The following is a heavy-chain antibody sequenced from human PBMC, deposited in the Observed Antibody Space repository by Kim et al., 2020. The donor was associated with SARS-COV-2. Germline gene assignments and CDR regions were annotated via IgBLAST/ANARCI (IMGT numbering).Heavy chain of an antibody. J-gene: IGHJ6*03. Sequence: ETLSLTCTVSGGSISSYYWSWIRQPPGKGLEWIGYIYYSGSTNYNPSLKSRVTISVDTSKNQFSLKLSSVTAADTAVYYCARLGQQPVRYYYYMDVWGKGTTVTVSS. D-gene: IGHD6-13*01. CDR3: ARLGQQPVRYYYYMDV. CDR2: IYYSGST. V-gene: IGHV4-59*08. CDR1: GGSISSYY.